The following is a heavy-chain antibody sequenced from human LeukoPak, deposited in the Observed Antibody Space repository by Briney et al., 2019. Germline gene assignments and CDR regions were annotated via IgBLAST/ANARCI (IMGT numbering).Heavy chain of an antibody. CDR3: ARVTGVAGTAEYFQH. CDR2: IYYSGST. D-gene: IGHD6-19*01. CDR1: GGSISSFY. Sequence: SETLSLTCSVSGGSISSFYWTWIRQPPGRGLEWIGYIYYSGSTNYNPSLKSRVTISIDASKNQFSLKVNSVTAADTAVYYCARVTGVAGTAEYFQHWGQGTLVTVSS. V-gene: IGHV4-59*12. J-gene: IGHJ1*01.